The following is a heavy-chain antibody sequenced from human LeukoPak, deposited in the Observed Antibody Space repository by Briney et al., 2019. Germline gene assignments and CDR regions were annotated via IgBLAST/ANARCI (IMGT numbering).Heavy chain of an antibody. J-gene: IGHJ4*02. CDR1: GFTFSSYE. V-gene: IGHV3-48*03. D-gene: IGHD6-6*01. CDR2: ISSSGSTI. Sequence: PGGSLRLSCAASGFTFSSYEMNWVRQAPGKGLEWVSYISSSGSTIFYADSVKGRFTISRDNAKNSLYLQMNSLRAEDTAVYYCARLYSSSSGLRASDYWGQGTLDTVSS. CDR3: ARLYSSSSGLRASDY.